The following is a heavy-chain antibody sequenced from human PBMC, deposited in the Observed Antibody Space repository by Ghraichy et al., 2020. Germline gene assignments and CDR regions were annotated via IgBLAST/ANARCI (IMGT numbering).Heavy chain of an antibody. CDR1: GFIFSDYW. CDR2: MNKDGSEK. D-gene: IGHD5-12*01. CDR3: ARDRHIVVDGRRGDR. V-gene: IGHV3-7*01. J-gene: IGHJ4*02. Sequence: GGSLRLSCTASGFIFSDYWMMWVRQAPGKGLEWVANMNKDGSEKYYVNPVNGRFTISRDNAKSSLYLQMNSLRVEDTAVYYCARDRHIVVDGRRGDRWGQGTLVTVSS.